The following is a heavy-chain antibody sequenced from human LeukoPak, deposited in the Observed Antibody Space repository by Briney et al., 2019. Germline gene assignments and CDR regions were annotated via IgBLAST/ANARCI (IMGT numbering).Heavy chain of an antibody. CDR3: ARKSTGSYDFWSGYSRNWFDP. CDR1: GYTFTGYY. J-gene: IGHJ5*02. D-gene: IGHD3-3*01. V-gene: IGHV1-69*13. Sequence: SVKVSCKASGYTFTGYYMHWVRQAPGQGLEWMGGIIPIFGTANYAQKFQGRVTITADESTSTAYMELSSLRSEDTAVYYCARKSTGSYDFWSGYSRNWFDPWGQGTLVTVSS. CDR2: IIPIFGTA.